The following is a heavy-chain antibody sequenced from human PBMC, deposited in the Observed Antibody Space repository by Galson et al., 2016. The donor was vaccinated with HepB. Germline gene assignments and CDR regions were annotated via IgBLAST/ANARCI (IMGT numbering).Heavy chain of an antibody. Sequence: SLRLSCAASGFTFTTYWMSWVRQAPEKGLEWVANIKEDGSEKYYVDSVKGRFTIPRDNAEKSLYLQMNGLRAEDSAVNYCAMDGRQHELYSWFDPWGQGTLVTVSS. V-gene: IGHV3-7*03. CDR1: GFTFTTYW. J-gene: IGHJ5*02. CDR2: IKEDGSEK. CDR3: AMDGRQHELYSWFDP. D-gene: IGHD5-12*01.